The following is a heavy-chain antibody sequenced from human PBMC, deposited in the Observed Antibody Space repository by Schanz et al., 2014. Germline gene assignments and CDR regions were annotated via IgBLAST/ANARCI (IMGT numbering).Heavy chain of an antibody. Sequence: EVQLVESGGGVVRPGGSLRLSCAASGFTFSSHWMHWVRQDPGKGLVWVARINSVGSNPDYADSVTGRFTISRDNSENTLYLQMSSLRVEDTAVYYCAKDPRGDKNDRAYYFDYWGQGTLVSVSS. CDR1: GFTFSSHW. D-gene: IGHD3-10*01. CDR2: INSVGSNP. V-gene: IGHV3-74*01. J-gene: IGHJ4*02. CDR3: AKDPRGDKNDRAYYFDY.